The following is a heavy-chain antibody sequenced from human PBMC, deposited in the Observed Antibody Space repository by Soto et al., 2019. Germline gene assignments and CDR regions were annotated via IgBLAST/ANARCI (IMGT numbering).Heavy chain of an antibody. CDR3: AKDPHPGLWFGEFFDY. J-gene: IGHJ4*02. Sequence: GGSLRLSCAASGFTFSSYGMHWVRQAPGKGLEWVAVISYDGSNKYYADSVKGRFTISRDNSKNTLYLQMNSLRAEDTAVYYCAKDPHPGLWFGEFFDYWGQGALVTVSS. CDR1: GFTFSSYG. D-gene: IGHD3-10*01. V-gene: IGHV3-30*18. CDR2: ISYDGSNK.